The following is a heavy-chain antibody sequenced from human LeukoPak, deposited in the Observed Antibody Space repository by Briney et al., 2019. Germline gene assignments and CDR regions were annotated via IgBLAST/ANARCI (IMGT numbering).Heavy chain of an antibody. CDR1: GGSFSGYY. J-gene: IGHJ5*02. D-gene: IGHD6-6*01. Sequence: PSETLSLTCAVYGGSFSGYYWSWIRQPPGKGLEWIGEIKHSGSTNYNPSLKSRVTISVDTSKNQFSLKLSSVTAADTAVYYCARGVRRFDPWGQGTLVTVSS. CDR3: ARGVRRFDP. CDR2: IKHSGST. V-gene: IGHV4-34*01.